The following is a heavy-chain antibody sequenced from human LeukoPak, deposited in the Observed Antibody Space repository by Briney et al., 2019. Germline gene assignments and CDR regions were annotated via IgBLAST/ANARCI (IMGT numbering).Heavy chain of an antibody. J-gene: IGHJ4*02. Sequence: GGSLRLSCAAAGFTFSSYAMSWVRQAPGKGLEWVSAISGSGGSTYYADSVKGRFTISRENSKNTLYLQMNSLRAEDTAVYYCAKGPANSRYYVDYWGQGTLVTVSS. V-gene: IGHV3-23*01. CDR2: ISGSGGST. D-gene: IGHD2-2*01. CDR3: AKGPANSRYYVDY. CDR1: GFTFSSYA.